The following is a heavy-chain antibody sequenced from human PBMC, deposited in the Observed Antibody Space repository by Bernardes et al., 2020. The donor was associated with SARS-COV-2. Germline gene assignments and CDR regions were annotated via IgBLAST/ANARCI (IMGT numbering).Heavy chain of an antibody. CDR3: AKDPFYGSGSYYNGLGSHWFDP. V-gene: IGHV3-9*01. Sequence: GGSLRLSCAASGFTFGDYAMHWVRQAPGKGLEWVSGISWNSGSIGYADSVKGRFTISRDNAKNSLYLQMNSLRAEDTALYYCAKDPFYGSGSYYNGLGSHWFDPWGQGTLVTVSS. CDR1: GFTFGDYA. D-gene: IGHD3-10*01. CDR2: ISWNSGSI. J-gene: IGHJ5*02.